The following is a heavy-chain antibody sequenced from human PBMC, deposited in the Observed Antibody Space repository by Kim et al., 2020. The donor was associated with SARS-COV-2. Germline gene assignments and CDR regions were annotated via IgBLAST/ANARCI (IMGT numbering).Heavy chain of an antibody. D-gene: IGHD3-9*01. CDR3: AREGALRYFDWLLYPYYFDY. CDR1: GYTFTSYG. V-gene: IGHV1-18*01. J-gene: IGHJ4*02. Sequence: ASVKVSCKASGYTFTSYGISWVRQAPGQGLEWMGWISAYNGNTNYAQKLQGRVTMTTDTSTSTAYMELRSLRSDDTAVYYCAREGALRYFDWLLYPYYFDYWGQGTLVTVSS. CDR2: ISAYNGNT.